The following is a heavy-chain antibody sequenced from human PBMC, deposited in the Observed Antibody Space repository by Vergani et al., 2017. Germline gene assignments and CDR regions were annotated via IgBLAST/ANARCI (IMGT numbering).Heavy chain of an antibody. Sequence: QVQLQESGPGLVKPSETLSLTCTVSGGSISSYYWSWIRQPAGKGLEWIGRIYTSGSTNYNPSLKSRVTMSVDTSKNQFSLKLSSVTAADTAVYYCARDYYDFWSGYYYYYMDVWGKGTTVTVSS. V-gene: IGHV4-4*07. D-gene: IGHD3-3*01. CDR3: ARDYYDFWSGYYYYYMDV. CDR1: GGSISSYY. CDR2: IYTSGST. J-gene: IGHJ6*03.